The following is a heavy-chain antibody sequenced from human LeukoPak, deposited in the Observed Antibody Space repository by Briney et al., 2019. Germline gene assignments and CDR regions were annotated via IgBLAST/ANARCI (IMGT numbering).Heavy chain of an antibody. V-gene: IGHV4-59*01. CDR1: GGSISSLY. CDR3: ARTIAGAGTGPWFDP. J-gene: IGHJ5*02. Sequence: SESLSLTWSVSGGSISSLYWSWIRQPPGKGLEWVGYIYYSGSTNYNPSLKGRVTLSVDTSKNQFPLKLSSVTAADTAVYYCARTIAGAGTGPWFDPWGQGTLVTVSS. D-gene: IGHD6-19*01. CDR2: IYYSGST.